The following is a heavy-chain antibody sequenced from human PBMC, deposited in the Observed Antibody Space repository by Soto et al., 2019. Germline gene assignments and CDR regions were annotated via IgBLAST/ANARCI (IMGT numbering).Heavy chain of an antibody. D-gene: IGHD5-18*01. V-gene: IGHV3-30*03. CDR1: GFAFSSYG. CDR2: ISYDGSLQ. J-gene: IGHJ4*02. CDR3: VSDRGYGHASVPYS. Sequence: QAQLVESGGGVVQPGRSLRLSCAASGFAFSSYGMHWVRQAPGTGLEWVAVISYDGSLQHYADSVKGRFTISRDNSKNQVLLQMSSLRAEDTAVYYCVSDRGYGHASVPYSWGQGTLVSVSS.